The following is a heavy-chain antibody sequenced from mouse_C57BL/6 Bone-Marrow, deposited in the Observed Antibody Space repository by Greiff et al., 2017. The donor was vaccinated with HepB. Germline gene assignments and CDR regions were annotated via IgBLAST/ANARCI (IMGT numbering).Heavy chain of an antibody. D-gene: IGHD1-2*01. CDR2: IWRGGST. Sequence: QVQLQQSGPGLVQPSQSLSITCTVSGFSLTSYGVHWVRQSPGKGLEWLGVIWRGGSTDYNAAFMSRLSITKDNSKSQVFFKMNSLQADDTAVYYCAKTLLLSYAMDYWGQGTSVTVSS. J-gene: IGHJ4*01. V-gene: IGHV2-5*01. CDR1: GFSLTSYG. CDR3: AKTLLLSYAMDY.